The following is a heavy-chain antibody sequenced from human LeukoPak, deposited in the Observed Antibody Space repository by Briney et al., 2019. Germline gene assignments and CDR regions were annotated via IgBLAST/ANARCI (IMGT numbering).Heavy chain of an antibody. CDR1: GFTFSSYS. D-gene: IGHD5-24*01. J-gene: IGHJ4*02. Sequence: PGGSLRLSCAASGFTFSSYSMNWVRQAPGKGLEWVSSISSTSTYIYYADSVKGRFTISRDNAKNSLYLQMNSLRADDTAVYYCARGGRDGYNYLKYWGQGTLVTVSS. CDR3: ARGGRDGYNYLKY. V-gene: IGHV3-21*01. CDR2: ISSTSTYI.